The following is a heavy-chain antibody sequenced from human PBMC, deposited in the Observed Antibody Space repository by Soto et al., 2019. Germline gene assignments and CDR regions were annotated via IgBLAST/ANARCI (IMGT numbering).Heavy chain of an antibody. Sequence: QVQLVQSGAEVKKPGASVKVSCKTSGYTFTSYHISWVRQAPGQGLEWMGWISAYNTNTNYAQKCQGRVTMTTDTLTSTAYMELRSLSSDDTAVYYCARETPPTDYWGQGTLVTVSS. V-gene: IGHV1-18*01. J-gene: IGHJ4*02. CDR1: GYTFTSYH. CDR2: ISAYNTNT. CDR3: ARETPPTDY.